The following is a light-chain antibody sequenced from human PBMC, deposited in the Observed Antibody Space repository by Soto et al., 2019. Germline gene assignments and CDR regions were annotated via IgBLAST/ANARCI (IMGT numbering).Light chain of an antibody. CDR2: GAS. CDR1: QTVDTNY. Sequence: EIVLTQSPGTLSLSPGERATLSCRASQTVDTNYLAWYQQIPGQAPRLLIYGASTRATGIPDRFSGSGSGTDFTLTISRLDPEESAVYYCQQYATSPWTFGQGTKVEIK. J-gene: IGKJ1*01. CDR3: QQYATSPWT. V-gene: IGKV3-20*01.